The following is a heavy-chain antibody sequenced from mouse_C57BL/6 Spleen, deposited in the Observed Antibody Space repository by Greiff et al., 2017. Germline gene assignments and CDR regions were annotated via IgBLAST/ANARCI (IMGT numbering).Heavy chain of an antibody. Sequence: QVQLQQPGAELVKPGASVKLSCKASGYTFTSYWMQWVKQRPGQGLEWIGEIDPSDSYTNYNQKFKGKATLTVDTSSSTAYMQLSSLTSEDSAVYYCARKGGYYGSSSFDYWGQGTTLTVSS. J-gene: IGHJ2*01. V-gene: IGHV1-50*01. CDR2: IDPSDSYT. CDR1: GYTFTSYW. CDR3: ARKGGYYGSSSFDY. D-gene: IGHD1-1*01.